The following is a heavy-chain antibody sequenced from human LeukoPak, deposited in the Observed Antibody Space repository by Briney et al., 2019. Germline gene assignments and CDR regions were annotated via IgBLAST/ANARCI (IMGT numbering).Heavy chain of an antibody. D-gene: IGHD4-17*01. Sequence: SVKVSCKASGGTFSSYAISWVRQAPGQGLEWMGGIIPIFGTANYAQKFQGRVTITADESTSTAYLELRSLRSDDTAVYYCAREDYGDHYFDYWGQGTLVTVSS. CDR3: AREDYGDHYFDY. V-gene: IGHV1-69*13. J-gene: IGHJ4*02. CDR1: GGTFSSYA. CDR2: IIPIFGTA.